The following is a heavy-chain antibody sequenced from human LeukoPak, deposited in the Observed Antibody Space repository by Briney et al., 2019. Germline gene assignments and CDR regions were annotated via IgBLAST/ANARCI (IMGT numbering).Heavy chain of an antibody. CDR2: IRYDGINK. D-gene: IGHD6-13*01. Sequence: GGSLRLSCAASGFTFSTYGMYWVRQAPGKGLEWVAFIRYDGINKYYAGSVKGRFTISRDNSKNTLYLQMNSLRAEDTAVYYCAKVYPAAQTPDYWGQGTLVTVSS. CDR1: GFTFSTYG. V-gene: IGHV3-30*02. J-gene: IGHJ4*02. CDR3: AKVYPAAQTPDY.